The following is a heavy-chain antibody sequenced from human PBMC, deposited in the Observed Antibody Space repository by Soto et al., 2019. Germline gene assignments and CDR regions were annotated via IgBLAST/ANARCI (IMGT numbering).Heavy chain of an antibody. CDR3: ARDSVRVATIVKSVDAFDI. CDR2: TYYRSKWYN. J-gene: IGHJ3*02. Sequence: PSQTLSLPCAISGDSVSSNSAAWNWTRQSPSRGLEWLGRTYYRSKWYNDYAVSVKSRITINPDTSKNQFSLQLNSVTPEDTAVYYCARDSVRVATIVKSVDAFDIWGQGTMVTVSS. CDR1: GDSVSSNSAA. V-gene: IGHV6-1*01. D-gene: IGHD5-12*01.